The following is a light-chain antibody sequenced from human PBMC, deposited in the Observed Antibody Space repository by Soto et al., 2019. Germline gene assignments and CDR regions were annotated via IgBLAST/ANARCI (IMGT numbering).Light chain of an antibody. V-gene: IGKV3-15*01. Sequence: EIVMTQSPATLSVSPGERATLSCRASQSVSSNLAWYQQKPGQAPRLLIYGASTRVTGIPARFSGSGCGTAFTLTISSLQSEDFAVYYCQQYNNWPPLTFGGGTKVEIK. CDR1: QSVSSN. J-gene: IGKJ4*01. CDR2: GAS. CDR3: QQYNNWPPLT.